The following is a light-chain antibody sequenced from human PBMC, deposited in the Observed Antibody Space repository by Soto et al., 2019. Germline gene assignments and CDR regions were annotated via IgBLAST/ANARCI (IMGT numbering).Light chain of an antibody. J-gene: IGLJ2*01. Sequence: QSALTQPASVSGSPGQSITISCTGTSSDVGGYNYVSWYQQYPGKAPKLMIYEVSKRPSGVSDRFSGSKSATSASLAITGLRPEDEADYYCAAWDDSLSGLVFGRGTKVTVL. V-gene: IGLV2-14*01. CDR2: EVS. CDR1: SSDVGGYNY. CDR3: AAWDDSLSGLV.